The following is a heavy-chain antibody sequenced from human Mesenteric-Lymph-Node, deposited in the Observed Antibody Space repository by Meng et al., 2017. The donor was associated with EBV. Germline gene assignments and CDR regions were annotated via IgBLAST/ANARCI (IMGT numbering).Heavy chain of an antibody. J-gene: IGHJ4*02. CDR1: GGSIGSANY. CDR3: ARVTYSGSRYPSVFDY. V-gene: IGHV4-30-4*01. D-gene: IGHD6-13*01. Sequence: QLQLQEPGPGLVKPSQTLSLTCTVSGGSIGSANYWSWIRQPPGKGLEWIGYIYYSGNTYYNPSLESRVTISIDTSKSQVSLKLTSVTAADTAVYYCARVTYSGSRYPSVFDYWGQGNLVTVSS. CDR2: IYYSGNT.